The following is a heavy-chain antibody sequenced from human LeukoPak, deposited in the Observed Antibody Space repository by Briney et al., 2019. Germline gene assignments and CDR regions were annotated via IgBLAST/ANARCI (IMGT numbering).Heavy chain of an antibody. D-gene: IGHD5-24*01. J-gene: IGHJ3*02. CDR2: ISGNGGST. CDR1: GFTFSSYA. CDR3: AREEGRRWLQSDSDAFDI. V-gene: IGHV3-23*01. Sequence: PGGSLRLSCAASGFTFSSYAMSWVRQAPGKGLEWVSTISGNGGSTYYADPVKGRFTISRDNSKNTLYLQMNGLRAEDTAVYYCAREEGRRWLQSDSDAFDIWGQGTMVTVSS.